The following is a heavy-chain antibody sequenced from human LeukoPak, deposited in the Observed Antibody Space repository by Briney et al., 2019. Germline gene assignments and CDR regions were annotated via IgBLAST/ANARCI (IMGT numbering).Heavy chain of an antibody. CDR1: GGSISSGGYY. V-gene: IGHV4-31*03. D-gene: IGHD3-22*01. Sequence: SQTLSLTCTVSGGSISSGGYYWSWIRQHPGKGLEWIGYIYYSESTYYNPSLKSRVTISVDTSKNQFSLKLSSVTAADTAVYYCARTKREITHSSGYPEYFQHWGQGTLVTVSS. J-gene: IGHJ1*01. CDR3: ARTKREITHSSGYPEYFQH. CDR2: IYYSEST.